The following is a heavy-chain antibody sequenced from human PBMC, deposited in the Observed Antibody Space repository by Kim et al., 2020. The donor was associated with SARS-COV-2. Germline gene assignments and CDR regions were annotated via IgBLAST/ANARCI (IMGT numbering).Heavy chain of an antibody. D-gene: IGHD5-18*01. J-gene: IGHJ4*02. V-gene: IGHV4-34*01. Sequence: PSLKSRVTISVDTSKNQFSLKLSSVTAADTAVYYCARGRARGYSYGVTDYWGQGTLVTVSS. CDR3: ARGRARGYSYGVTDY.